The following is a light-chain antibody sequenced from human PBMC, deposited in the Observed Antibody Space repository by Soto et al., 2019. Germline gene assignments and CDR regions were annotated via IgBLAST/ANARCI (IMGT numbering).Light chain of an antibody. J-gene: IGKJ1*01. V-gene: IGKV1-5*03. CDR3: QQYNGYGSWT. Sequence: DIQMTQSPSTLSASVGDRVTITCRASQSISSWLAWYQQKPGKAPKLLIYKPSTLESGVPSRFSGSTSGSDFTLTISSLQPDDFATYYSQQYNGYGSWTFGQGTKVEIK. CDR2: KPS. CDR1: QSISSW.